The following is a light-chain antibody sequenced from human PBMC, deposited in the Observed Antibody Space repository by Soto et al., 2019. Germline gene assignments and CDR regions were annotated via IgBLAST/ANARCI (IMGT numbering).Light chain of an antibody. CDR1: QSISSW. J-gene: IGKJ1*01. CDR3: QQYNSYWT. CDR2: DAS. V-gene: IGKV1-5*01. Sequence: DIQMTQSPSTLSASVGDRVTITFRASQSISSWLAWYQQKPGKAPKLLIYDASSLESGVPSRFSGRGSGTEFTLTISSLQPDDFATYYCQQYNSYWTFGQGTKVDI.